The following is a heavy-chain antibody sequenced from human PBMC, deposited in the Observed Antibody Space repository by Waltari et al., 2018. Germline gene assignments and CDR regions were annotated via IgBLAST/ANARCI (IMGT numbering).Heavy chain of an antibody. D-gene: IGHD2-15*01. CDR3: ASDRGRGLYLDS. V-gene: IGHV4-4*02. CDR1: GDSISNNFF. Sequence: QVQLQESGPGLVKPSGTLSLTCTVSGDSISNNFFWSCVRQSPGKGLEWIGQVHQSGRSNYNPSLESRVTVSMDTSKDQFSLRVTSVAAADTAIYYCASDRGRGLYLDSWGQGTLVTVSP. J-gene: IGHJ4*02. CDR2: VHQSGRS.